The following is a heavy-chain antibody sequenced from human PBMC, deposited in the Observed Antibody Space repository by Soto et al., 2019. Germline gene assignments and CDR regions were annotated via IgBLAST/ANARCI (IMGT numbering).Heavy chain of an antibody. CDR1: GGSISSSSYY. D-gene: IGHD3-9*01. CDR3: ARPVPGSSYDILTGLRNWFDP. J-gene: IGHJ5*02. CDR2: IYYSGST. V-gene: IGHV4-39*01. Sequence: PSETLSLTCTVSGGSISSSSYYWGWIRQPPGKGLEWIGSIYYSGSTYYNPSLKSRVTISVDTSKNQFSLKLSSVTAADTAVYYCARPVPGSSYDILTGLRNWFDPWGQGTLVTVS.